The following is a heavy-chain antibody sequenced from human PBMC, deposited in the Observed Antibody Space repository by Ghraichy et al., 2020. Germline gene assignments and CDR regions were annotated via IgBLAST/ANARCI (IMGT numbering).Heavy chain of an antibody. CDR3: AKSIVGFGELSSVYYYGMDV. CDR2: ISGSGVST. CDR1: GFTFSSYA. J-gene: IGHJ6*02. Sequence: GGSLRLSCAASGFTFSSYAMSWVRQAPGKGLEWVSAISGSGVSTYYADSVKGRFTISRDNSKNTLYLQMNSLRAEDTAVYYCAKSIVGFGELSSVYYYGMDVWGQGTTVTVSS. D-gene: IGHD3-10*01. V-gene: IGHV3-23*01.